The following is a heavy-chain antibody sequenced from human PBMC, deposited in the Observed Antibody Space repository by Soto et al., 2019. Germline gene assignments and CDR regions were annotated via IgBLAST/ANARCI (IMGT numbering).Heavy chain of an antibody. CDR3: ARVERDWFDP. V-gene: IGHV4-59*01. CDR2: IYYSGST. Sequence: SETLSLTCTVPGGSISSYYWSWIRQPPGKGLEWIGYIYYSGSTNYNPSLKSRVTISVDTSKNQFSLKLSSVTAADTAVYYCARVERDWFDPWGQGTLVTVSS. J-gene: IGHJ5*02. CDR1: GGSISSYY. D-gene: IGHD1-1*01.